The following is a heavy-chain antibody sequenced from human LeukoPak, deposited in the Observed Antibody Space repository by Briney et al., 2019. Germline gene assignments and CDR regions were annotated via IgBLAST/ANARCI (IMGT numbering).Heavy chain of an antibody. CDR1: GFTVSSNY. Sequence: PGGYLRLSCAVSGFTVSSNYMTWVRQAPGKGLEWVSVLYSGGSTDYADSVKGRFTISRDSSRNTLYLQMNSLRVEDTAVYYCARETHYYFDLWGQGTLVTVSS. D-gene: IGHD3-10*01. CDR3: ARETHYYFDL. V-gene: IGHV3-66*02. J-gene: IGHJ4*02. CDR2: LYSGGST.